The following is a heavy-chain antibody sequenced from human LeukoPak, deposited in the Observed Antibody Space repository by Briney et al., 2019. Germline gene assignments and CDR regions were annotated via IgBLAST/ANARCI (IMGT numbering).Heavy chain of an antibody. CDR3: ARDLAVS. CDR1: GSTFSTFA. V-gene: IGHV3-23*01. J-gene: IGHJ4*02. Sequence: GGSLRLSCAAAGSTFSTFAMSWVRQAPGKGLEWVSSISSAGDNTYSADSVKGRFTISRDNSKNTLFLQMTSLRADDTAVYYCARDLAVSWGQGTLVTVSS. CDR2: ISSAGDNT.